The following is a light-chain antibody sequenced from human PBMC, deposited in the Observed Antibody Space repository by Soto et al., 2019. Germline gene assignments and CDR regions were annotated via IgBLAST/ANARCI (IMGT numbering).Light chain of an antibody. V-gene: IGKV1-5*01. Sequence: IQMTQSPSSLSASVGDRVTITCQASQDISNYLNWYQQKPGKAPKLLIYDASILESGVPSRFSGSRSGTEFTLTISSLQPDDFATYYCQQYNSYSWTFGQGTKVDIK. CDR3: QQYNSYSWT. CDR1: QDISNY. CDR2: DAS. J-gene: IGKJ1*01.